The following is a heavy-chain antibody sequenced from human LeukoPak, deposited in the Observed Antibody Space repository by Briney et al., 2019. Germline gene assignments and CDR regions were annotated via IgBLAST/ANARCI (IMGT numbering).Heavy chain of an antibody. J-gene: IGHJ4*02. V-gene: IGHV3-30-3*01. CDR2: ISHDGSSK. CDR3: ARRDQTMGPEWELVRNWEHPLDY. Sequence: GGSLRLSCAASGFTFHSYAFHWVRQAPGRGLEWVAVISHDGSSKYYADSVKGRFTISRDNSKNTLYLQMNSLRPDDTGVYYCARRDQTMGPEWELVRNWEHPLDYWGQGTLVSVSS. CDR1: GFTFHSYA. D-gene: IGHD1-26*01.